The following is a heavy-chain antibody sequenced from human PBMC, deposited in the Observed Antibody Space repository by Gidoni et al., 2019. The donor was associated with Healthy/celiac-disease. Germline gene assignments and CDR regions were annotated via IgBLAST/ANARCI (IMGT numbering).Heavy chain of an antibody. CDR2: INHSGST. CDR1: GGSFSGYY. D-gene: IGHD5-18*01. J-gene: IGHJ4*02. Sequence: QVQLQQWGAGLLKPSETLSLTCAVYGGSFSGYYWSWIRQPPGKGLEWIGEINHSGSTNYNPSLKSRVTISVDTSKNQFSLKLSSVTAADTAVYYCARGNSGYESTEYGYSYGFSFDYWGQGTLVTVSS. V-gene: IGHV4-34*01. CDR3: ARGNSGYESTEYGYSYGFSFDY.